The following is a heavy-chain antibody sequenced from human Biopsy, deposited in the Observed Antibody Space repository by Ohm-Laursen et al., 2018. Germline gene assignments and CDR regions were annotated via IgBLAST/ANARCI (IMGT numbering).Heavy chain of an antibody. J-gene: IGHJ4*02. CDR3: ARDGAGSYRDY. Sequence: SLRLSCSASGFTFSDYYMSWIRQAPGEGLEWLSYISGSGTTIFYADSVKGRFTVSRDNAKNSLYLQMNSLTVEDTAVYYCARDGAGSYRDYWGQGTLVTVSS. V-gene: IGHV3-11*01. D-gene: IGHD3-16*02. CDR2: ISGSGTTI. CDR1: GFTFSDYY.